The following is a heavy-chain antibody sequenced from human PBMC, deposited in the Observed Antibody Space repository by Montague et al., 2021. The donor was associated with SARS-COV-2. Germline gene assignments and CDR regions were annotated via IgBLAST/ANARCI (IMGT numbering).Heavy chain of an antibody. Sequence: SETLSLTCSVSGDSITNHYWSWIRQPAGKGLEWIGRMHFTGKTNFSPFFSSRLTMSADTSKNQFSLKLTSVTAADTAIYFCARVKRGYYSGLGVSAHFDYWGQGTLVTVSS. J-gene: IGHJ4*02. CDR1: GDSITNHY. CDR2: MHFTGKT. D-gene: IGHD3-10*01. CDR3: ARVKRGYYSGLGVSAHFDY. V-gene: IGHV4-4*07.